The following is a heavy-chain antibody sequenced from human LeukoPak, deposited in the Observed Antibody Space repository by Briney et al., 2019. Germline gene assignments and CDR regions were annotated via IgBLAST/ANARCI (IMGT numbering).Heavy chain of an antibody. D-gene: IGHD6-13*01. CDR1: GYPFIGHF. CDR3: ARAWQQLANNAFDI. V-gene: IGHV1-2*02. Sequence: VAPVKVSCQASGYPFIGHFFHWVRQAPGQGLEWIGWIDPDSGDTNYAQKFQGGVSMTRDTSMSAVYMELSRLRSDDTAVYYCARAWQQLANNAFDIWGQGTMVTVSS. J-gene: IGHJ3*02. CDR2: IDPDSGDT.